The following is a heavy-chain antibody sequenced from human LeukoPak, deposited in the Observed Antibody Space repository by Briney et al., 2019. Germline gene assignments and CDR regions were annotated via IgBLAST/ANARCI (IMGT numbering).Heavy chain of an antibody. Sequence: KASETLSLTCAVYGGSFSGYYWSWIRQPPGKGLEWIGEINHSGSTNYNPSLKSRVTISADTFKNHFSLIVTSLTAADTAVYYCAAAPILRGEGGEHYKYGMDVWGQGTTVIVSS. CDR2: INHSGST. J-gene: IGHJ6*02. V-gene: IGHV4-34*01. CDR1: GGSFSGYY. CDR3: AAAPILRGEGGEHYKYGMDV. D-gene: IGHD2-2*02.